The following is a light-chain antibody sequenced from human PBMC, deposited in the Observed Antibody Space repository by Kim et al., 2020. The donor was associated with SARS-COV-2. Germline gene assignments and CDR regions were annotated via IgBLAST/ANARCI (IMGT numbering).Light chain of an antibody. Sequence: LSTGQTASITCSGDKLGDNFASWYQQKPGQSPVLVIYRDTERPSEIPERFSGSNSGNTATLTISGTQTIDEAAYYCQTWDSRTVVFGGGTQLTVL. J-gene: IGLJ2*01. CDR2: RDT. V-gene: IGLV3-1*01. CDR1: KLGDNF. CDR3: QTWDSRTVV.